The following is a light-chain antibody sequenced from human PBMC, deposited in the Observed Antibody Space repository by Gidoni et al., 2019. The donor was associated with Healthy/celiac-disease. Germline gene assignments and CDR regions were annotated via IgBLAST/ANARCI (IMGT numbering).Light chain of an antibody. Sequence: SVLTHPPSASGPPGLRVTISCSGSSSNIGSNTVNWYQQLPGTAPKLLIYSNNQRPSGVPDRFSGSKSGTSASLAISGLQSEDEADYYCAAWDDSLNGWVFGGGTKLTVL. CDR3: AAWDDSLNGWV. V-gene: IGLV1-44*01. J-gene: IGLJ3*02. CDR1: SSNIGSNT. CDR2: SNN.